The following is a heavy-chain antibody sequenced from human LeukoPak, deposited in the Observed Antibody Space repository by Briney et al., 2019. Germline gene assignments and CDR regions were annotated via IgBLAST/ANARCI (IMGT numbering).Heavy chain of an antibody. Sequence: GGSLRLSCAASRFTLSTYWMSWVRQAPGKGLEWVAHIKQDGSQEYYVDSVKGRFTISRDSAKNSLYLQMNSLRAEDTAMYYCARGVPYDSWSGPHYSDYWGRGTLVTVSS. CDR3: ARGVPYDSWSGPHYSDY. D-gene: IGHD3-3*01. CDR1: RFTLSTYW. CDR2: IKQDGSQE. J-gene: IGHJ4*02. V-gene: IGHV3-7*01.